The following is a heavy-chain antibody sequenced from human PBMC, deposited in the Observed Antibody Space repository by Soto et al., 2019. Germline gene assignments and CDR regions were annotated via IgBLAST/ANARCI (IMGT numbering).Heavy chain of an antibody. CDR1: GFTFRNYA. CDR3: ARGDREDIAVVIGVRPGEYGVDV. CDR2: ISYDGGNK. Sequence: QVQLVESGGGVVQPGRSLRLSCAASGFTFRNYAMHWVRQAPGKGLECVAVISYDGGNKFYRDYVKGRFTISRDNSKNTPNLKINSLRNEDTAVYYCARGDREDIAVVIGVRPGEYGVDVWGQGTTVTVSS. J-gene: IGHJ6*02. V-gene: IGHV3-30-3*01. D-gene: IGHD2-15*01.